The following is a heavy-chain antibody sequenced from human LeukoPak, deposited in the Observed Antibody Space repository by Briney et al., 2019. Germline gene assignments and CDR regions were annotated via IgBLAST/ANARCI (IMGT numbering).Heavy chain of an antibody. D-gene: IGHD6-19*01. CDR2: ISYSGGT. CDR1: GGSLSSSSYY. J-gene: IGHJ4*02. V-gene: IGHV4-39*01. CDR3: ARQTGLSGWQNVLCDS. Sequence: PSETLSLTCTVSGGSLSSSSYYWGWIPPPPGKELQWIGIISYSGGTYYNSFLASRVTISVDPSNNQFSLNLSSVTATDTAVYYCARQTGLSGWQNVLCDSWGQGTLVTVSS.